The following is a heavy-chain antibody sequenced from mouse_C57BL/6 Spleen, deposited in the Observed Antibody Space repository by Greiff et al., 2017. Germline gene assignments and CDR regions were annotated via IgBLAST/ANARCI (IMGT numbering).Heavy chain of an antibody. CDR2: ISYDGSN. CDR3: ARALITTVVALDY. Sequence: EVQLQQSGPGLVKPSQSLSLTCSVTGYSITSGYYWNWIRQFPGNKLEWMGYISYDGSNNYNPSLKNRISIPRDTSKNQFFLKLNSVTTEDTATYYCARALITTVVALDYWGQGTTLTVSS. J-gene: IGHJ2*01. CDR1: GYSITSGYY. V-gene: IGHV3-6*01. D-gene: IGHD1-1*01.